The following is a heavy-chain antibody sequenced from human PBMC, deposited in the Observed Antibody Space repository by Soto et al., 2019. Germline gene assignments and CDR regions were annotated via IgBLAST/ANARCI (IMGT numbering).Heavy chain of an antibody. Sequence: PGGSLRLSCAASGFPFSSYAMSWVRQAPGKGLEWVSAISGSGGSTYYADSVKGRFTISRDNSKNTLYLQMNSLRAEDTAVYYCAKDTKYYLRVCYFDYWGQGTLVTVSS. CDR1: GFPFSSYA. CDR3: AKDTKYYLRVCYFDY. CDR2: ISGSGGST. D-gene: IGHD2-2*01. V-gene: IGHV3-23*01. J-gene: IGHJ4*02.